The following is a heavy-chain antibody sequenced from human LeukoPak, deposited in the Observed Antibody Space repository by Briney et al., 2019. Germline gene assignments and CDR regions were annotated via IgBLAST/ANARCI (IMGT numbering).Heavy chain of an antibody. CDR3: ARDRSSGIYGMDV. D-gene: IGHD6-25*01. CDR1: GFTFSSYS. CDR2: ISSNGGST. V-gene: IGHV3-64D*06. J-gene: IGHJ6*02. Sequence: GGSLRLSCSASGFTFSSYSMHWVRQAPVKGLEYVSAISSNGGSTYYADSVKGRFTISRDNSKNTLYLQMSSLRPEDTAVYYCARDRSSGIYGMDVWGQGTTVTVSS.